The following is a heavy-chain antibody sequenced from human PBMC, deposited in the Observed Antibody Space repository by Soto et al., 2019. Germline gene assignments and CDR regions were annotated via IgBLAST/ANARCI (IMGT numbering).Heavy chain of an antibody. V-gene: IGHV3-23*01. J-gene: IGHJ6*03. CDR2: ITTSGGNT. Sequence: EVQLLKSGGGLVQPGGSLRLSCAASGFTFSTYAMSWVRQAPGKGLEWVSTITTSGGNTYYADSVQGRFTISRDNSKNTLYLQMNSLRAEDTAVYYCAGRYCTNGVCYTNYYYYIDVWGKGTTVTVSS. CDR3: AGRYCTNGVCYTNYYYYIDV. D-gene: IGHD2-8*01. CDR1: GFTFSTYA.